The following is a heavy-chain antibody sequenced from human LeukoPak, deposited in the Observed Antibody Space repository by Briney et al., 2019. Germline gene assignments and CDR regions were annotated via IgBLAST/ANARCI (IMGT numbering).Heavy chain of an antibody. CDR2: ISSSSSYI. CDR3: ARARPDYYGSGSPEGYFDY. J-gene: IGHJ4*02. CDR1: GFTFSSYS. Sequence: GGSLRLSCAASGFTFSSYSMNWVRQAPGKGLEWVSSISSSSSYIYYADSVKGRFTISRDNAKNSLYLQMNSLRAEDTAVYYCARARPDYYGSGSPEGYFDYWGQGTLVTVSS. V-gene: IGHV3-21*01. D-gene: IGHD3-10*01.